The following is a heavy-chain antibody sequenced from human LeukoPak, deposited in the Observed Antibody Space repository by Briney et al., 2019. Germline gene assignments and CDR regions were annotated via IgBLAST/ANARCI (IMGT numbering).Heavy chain of an antibody. CDR3: AAYGDYELNY. Sequence: SETLSLTCAVYGGSFSGYYWSWIRQPPGKGLEWIGYIYYSGSINYNPSLKSRVTISVDTSKNQFSLKLSSVTAADTAVYYCAAYGDYELNYWGQGTLVTVSS. CDR1: GGSFSGYY. J-gene: IGHJ4*02. D-gene: IGHD4-17*01. V-gene: IGHV4-59*01. CDR2: IYYSGSI.